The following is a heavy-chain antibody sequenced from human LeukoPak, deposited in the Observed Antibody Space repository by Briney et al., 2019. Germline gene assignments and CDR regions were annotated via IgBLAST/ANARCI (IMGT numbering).Heavy chain of an antibody. D-gene: IGHD3-22*01. J-gene: IGHJ4*02. CDR2: ISWNSGSI. CDR3: ARDFQYYDSSGYLDY. Sequence: PGGSLRLSCAASGFTFDDYAMHWVRQAPGKGLEWVSGISWNSGSIGYADSVKGRFTISRDNAKNSLYLQMNSLRAEDTALYYCARDFQYYDSSGYLDYWGQRTLVTVSS. V-gene: IGHV3-9*01. CDR1: GFTFDDYA.